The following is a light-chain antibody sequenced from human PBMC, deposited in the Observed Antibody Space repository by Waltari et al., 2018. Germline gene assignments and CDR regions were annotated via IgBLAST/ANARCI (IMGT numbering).Light chain of an antibody. CDR2: AAS. CDR1: QGISSY. J-gene: IGKJ2*01. V-gene: IGKV1-8*01. Sequence: IRLTQSPSSFSASKGDSVTIPCRASQGISSYLALYQHKPGKAPKLLIYAASTLQSWVPSRFSGSGSGTDCTLTISCLQSEDFATYYCQQYYSYPYTFGQGTKLEIK. CDR3: QQYYSYPYT.